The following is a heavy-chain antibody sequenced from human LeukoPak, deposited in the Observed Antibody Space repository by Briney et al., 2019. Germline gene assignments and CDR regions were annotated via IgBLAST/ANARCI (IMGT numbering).Heavy chain of an antibody. CDR1: GFSFHSYA. D-gene: IGHD4-17*01. J-gene: IGHJ3*02. CDR3: AKIIDYGALDACDI. Sequence: GGSLRLSCAASGFSFHSYAMTWVRQAPGEGLEWVAGISGSGVSTHYADSVKGRFTISRDNSKNTLHVRMNSLKAEDTAVYYCAKIIDYGALDACDIWGQGTMVTVSS. V-gene: IGHV3-23*01. CDR2: ISGSGVST.